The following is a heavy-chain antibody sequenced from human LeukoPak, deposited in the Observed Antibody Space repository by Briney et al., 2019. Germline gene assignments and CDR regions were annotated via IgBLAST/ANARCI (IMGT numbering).Heavy chain of an antibody. J-gene: IGHJ4*02. Sequence: GASVKVSCKASGYTFTGYNMHWVRQAPGQGLEWMGRINPNSGGTNYAQKFQGRVTMTRDTSISTAYMELSRLRSDDTAVYYCARSAGLRVGELQKFDYWGQGTLVTVSS. CDR3: ARSAGLRVGELQKFDY. D-gene: IGHD3-16*01. CDR2: INPNSGGT. V-gene: IGHV1-2*06. CDR1: GYTFTGYN.